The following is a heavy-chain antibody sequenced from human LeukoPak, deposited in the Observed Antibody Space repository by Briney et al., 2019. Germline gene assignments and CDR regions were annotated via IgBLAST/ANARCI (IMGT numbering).Heavy chain of an antibody. CDR2: ISGSGGST. CDR1: GFTFSGHA. J-gene: IGHJ4*02. V-gene: IGHV3-23*01. D-gene: IGHD2-15*01. CDR3: AKGGLRSVFDY. Sequence: PGGSLRLSCAASGFTFSGHAMTWVRQAPGKRLECVSAISGSGGSTYYADSVKGRFTISRDNSNNTLSLQMNSLRADDTAVYYCAKGGLRSVFDYWGQGTLVTVSS.